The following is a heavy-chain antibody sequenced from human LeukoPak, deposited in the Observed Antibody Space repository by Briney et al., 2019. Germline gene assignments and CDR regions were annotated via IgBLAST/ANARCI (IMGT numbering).Heavy chain of an antibody. D-gene: IGHD3-10*01. CDR2: IYYSGST. J-gene: IGHJ3*02. V-gene: IGHV4-30-4*08. CDR1: GGSISSGDYY. CDR3: ARELRRTDAFDI. Sequence: SQTLSLTCTVSGGSISSGDYYWSWIRQPPGKGLEWIGYIYYSGSTYYNPSLKSRVTISVDTSKNQFSLKLSSVTAADTAVNYCARELRRTDAFDIWGQGTMVTVSS.